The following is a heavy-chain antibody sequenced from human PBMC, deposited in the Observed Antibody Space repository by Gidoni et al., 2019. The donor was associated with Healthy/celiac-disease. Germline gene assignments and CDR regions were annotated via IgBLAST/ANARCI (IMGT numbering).Heavy chain of an antibody. Sequence: QVQLQESGPGLVKPSQTLSLTCTVSGGSISSGDYYWSWIRQPPGKGLEWLGYIYYSGSTYYNPSLKSRVTISVDTSKNQFPLKLSSVTAADTAVYYCARDVVVPAATNYYYYGMDVWGQGTTVTVSS. V-gene: IGHV4-30-4*01. CDR1: GGSISSGDYY. CDR3: ARDVVVPAATNYYYYGMDV. D-gene: IGHD2-2*01. J-gene: IGHJ6*02. CDR2: IYYSGST.